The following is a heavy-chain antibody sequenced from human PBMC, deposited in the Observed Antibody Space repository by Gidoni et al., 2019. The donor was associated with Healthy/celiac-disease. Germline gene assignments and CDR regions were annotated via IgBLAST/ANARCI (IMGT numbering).Heavy chain of an antibody. J-gene: IGHJ6*02. CDR3: AKDITMVRGVRYYYYYGMDV. V-gene: IGHV3-9*01. Sequence: EVQLVESGGGLVQPGRSLRLSCAASGFPFDDYAMHWVRQAPGKGLEWVSGISWNSGSIGYADSVKGRFTISRDNAKNSLYLQMNSLRAEDTALYYCAKDITMVRGVRYYYYYGMDVWGQGTTVTVSS. D-gene: IGHD3-10*01. CDR2: ISWNSGSI. CDR1: GFPFDDYA.